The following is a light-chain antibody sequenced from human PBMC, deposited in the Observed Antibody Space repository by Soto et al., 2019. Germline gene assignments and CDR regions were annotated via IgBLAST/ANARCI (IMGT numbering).Light chain of an antibody. CDR2: DAS. CDR1: QSVSSSY. Sequence: EIVLTQSPGTLSLSPGERATLSCRASQSVSSSYLAWYQQKVGQAPRLLIYDASSRATGIPDRFSGSGSGTDFTLTISRLEPEDVAVYYCQQYGRSPRTCGQGTKVEIK. CDR3: QQYGRSPRT. V-gene: IGKV3-20*01. J-gene: IGKJ1*01.